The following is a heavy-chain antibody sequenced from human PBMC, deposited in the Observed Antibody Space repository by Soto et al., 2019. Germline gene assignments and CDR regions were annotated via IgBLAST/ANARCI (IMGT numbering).Heavy chain of an antibody. CDR1: GFSVSSYW. Sequence: GGSLRLSCAASGFSVSSYWMDWVRQPPGKGLEWVSRIESDGSRRSYADSVKGRFTISRDNAKNTLYLQLNSLRAEDTAVYYCARVRGEYYYALDVWGQGTTVTVSS. CDR2: IESDGSRR. J-gene: IGHJ6*02. CDR3: ARVRGEYYYALDV. V-gene: IGHV3-74*01.